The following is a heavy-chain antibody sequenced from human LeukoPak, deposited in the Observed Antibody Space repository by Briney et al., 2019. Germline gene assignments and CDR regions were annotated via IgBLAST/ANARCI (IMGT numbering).Heavy chain of an antibody. J-gene: IGHJ3*02. V-gene: IGHV4-4*07. CDR2: IYTSGST. CDR1: GGSISSYY. CDR3: ARSSHYDSSGYYFSGAFDI. Sequence: SETLSLTCTVSGGSISSYYWSWIRQPAGKGLEWIGRIYTSGSTNYNPSLKSRVTMSVDTSKNQFSLKLSSVTAADTAVYYCARSSHYDSSGYYFSGAFDIWGQGTMVTVSS. D-gene: IGHD3-22*01.